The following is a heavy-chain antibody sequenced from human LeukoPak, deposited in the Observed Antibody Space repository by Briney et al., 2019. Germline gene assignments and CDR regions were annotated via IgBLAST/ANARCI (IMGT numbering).Heavy chain of an antibody. CDR3: ARGVVRGVHYYGMDV. V-gene: IGHV5-51*01. CDR1: GYRFTSYW. J-gene: IGHJ6*02. CDR2: IYPGDSDT. Sequence: GESLKTSFKGSGYRFTSYWIGWVRPMPGKGLEWMGIIYPGDSDTRYSPSFQGQVTISADKSISTAYLQWSSLKASDTAMYYCARGVVRGVHYYGMDVWGQGTTVTVSS. D-gene: IGHD3-10*01.